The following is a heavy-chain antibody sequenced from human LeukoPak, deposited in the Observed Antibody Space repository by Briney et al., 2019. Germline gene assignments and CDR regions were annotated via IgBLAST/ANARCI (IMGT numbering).Heavy chain of an antibody. CDR3: ARDNGGNSGY. Sequence: KTSETLSLTCTVSGGSISSYYWSWIRQPPGKGLEWIGYIYYSGSTNYNPSLKSRVTISVDTSKNQFSLKLSSVTAADTAVYYCARDNGGNSGYWGQGTLVTVSS. V-gene: IGHV4-59*12. CDR1: GGSISSYY. J-gene: IGHJ4*02. D-gene: IGHD4-23*01. CDR2: IYYSGST.